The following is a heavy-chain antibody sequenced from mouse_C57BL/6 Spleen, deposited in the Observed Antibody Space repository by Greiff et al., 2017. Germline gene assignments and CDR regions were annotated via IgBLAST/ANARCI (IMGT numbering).Heavy chain of an antibody. V-gene: IGHV2-5*01. Sequence: QVQLQQSGPGLVQPSQSLSITCTVSGFSLTSYGVHWVRQSPGKGLEWLGVIWRGGSTDYNAAFMSRLSITKDNSKSQVFFKMNSLQADDTAIYYCAKGGDYVGYAMDYWGQGTSVTVSS. CDR2: IWRGGST. CDR3: AKGGDYVGYAMDY. CDR1: GFSLTSYG. J-gene: IGHJ4*01. D-gene: IGHD2-4*01.